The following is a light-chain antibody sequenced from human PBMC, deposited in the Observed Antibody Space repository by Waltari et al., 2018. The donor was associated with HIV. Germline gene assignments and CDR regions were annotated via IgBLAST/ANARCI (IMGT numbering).Light chain of an antibody. CDR1: SGSVSPTNY. J-gene: IGLJ3*02. V-gene: IGLV8-61*01. CDR3: LLYMGSAWV. CDR2: SPN. Sequence: QTVVTQEPSVSVSPGGTVTLTCALTSGSVSPTNYPIWYQQIPGQAPRTLIYSPNTRSSGVPDRFSGSILGNKAALTITGARADDESDYYCLLYMGSAWVFGGGTRLTVL.